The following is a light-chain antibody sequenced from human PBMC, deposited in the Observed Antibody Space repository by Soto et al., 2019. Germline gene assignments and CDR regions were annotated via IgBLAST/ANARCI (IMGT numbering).Light chain of an antibody. V-gene: IGKV3-15*01. CDR1: QSVSNN. CDR3: HQYDNWLQT. CDR2: GAS. J-gene: IGKJ1*01. Sequence: EIVMTQSPGTLSASPGDRATLSCRASQSVSNNLAWYQQKPGQAPRLLIYGASTRATGIPDRFSGSGSGTEFTLTRSRLQSEDFAVYYYHQYDNWLQTFGQGTKVYVK.